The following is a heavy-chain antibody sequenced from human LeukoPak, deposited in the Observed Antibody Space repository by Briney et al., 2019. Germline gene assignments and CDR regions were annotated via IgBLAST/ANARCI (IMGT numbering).Heavy chain of an antibody. CDR2: ISAYNGNT. CDR3: ARGGRGYSYGHFDY. D-gene: IGHD5-18*01. J-gene: IGHJ4*02. CDR1: GYTFTSYG. Sequence: ASVKVSCKASGYTFTSYGISWVRQAPGQGLEWMGWISAYNGNTNYAQKLQGRVTMTTGTSTSTAYRELRSLRSDDTAVYYGARGGRGYSYGHFDYWGQGTLVTVSS. V-gene: IGHV1-18*01.